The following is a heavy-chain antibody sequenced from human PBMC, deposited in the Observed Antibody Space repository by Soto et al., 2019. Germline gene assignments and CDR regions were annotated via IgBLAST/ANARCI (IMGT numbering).Heavy chain of an antibody. Sequence: PGESLKISCQASGYSFTAYWITWVRQMPGKGLEWMATIDPSDSYVDYSPSFRGHVTFSVDRTITTVYLQWNSLKASDSAMYFCTRRASSSFYHFDFWGQGARVTVSS. CDR3: TRRASSSFYHFDF. CDR2: IDPSDSYV. V-gene: IGHV5-10-1*01. CDR1: GYSFTAYW. J-gene: IGHJ4*02. D-gene: IGHD2-2*01.